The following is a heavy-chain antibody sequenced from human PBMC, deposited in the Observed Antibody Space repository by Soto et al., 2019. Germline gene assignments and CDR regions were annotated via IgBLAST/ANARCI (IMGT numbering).Heavy chain of an antibody. Sequence: SQTLSLSCAISGDSVSRNSAAWNWIRQSPSRGLEWLGRTYYRSKWYNDYAVSVKSRITINPDTSKNQFSLQLNSVTPEDTAVYYCARRGIAAAGPEYWGQGTLVTVAS. CDR2: TYYRSKWYN. CDR3: ARRGIAAAGPEY. D-gene: IGHD6-13*01. CDR1: GDSVSRNSAA. J-gene: IGHJ4*02. V-gene: IGHV6-1*01.